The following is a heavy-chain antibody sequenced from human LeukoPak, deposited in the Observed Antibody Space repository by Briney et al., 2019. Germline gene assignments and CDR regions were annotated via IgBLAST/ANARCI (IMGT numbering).Heavy chain of an antibody. CDR3: AHSYGSFPPFYYYMDV. J-gene: IGHJ6*03. Sequence: GGSLRLSCAASGFTFSSYGMHWVRQAPGKGLEWVAFIRYDGSNKYYADSVKGRFTISRDNSKNTLYLQMNSLRAEDTAVYYCAHSYGSFPPFYYYMDVWGKGTTVTVSS. CDR1: GFTFSSYG. V-gene: IGHV3-30*02. CDR2: IRYDGSNK. D-gene: IGHD5-18*01.